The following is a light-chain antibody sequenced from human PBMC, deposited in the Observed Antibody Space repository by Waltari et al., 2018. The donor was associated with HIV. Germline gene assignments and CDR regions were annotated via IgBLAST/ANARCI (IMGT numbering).Light chain of an antibody. J-gene: IGKJ3*01. CDR2: AAS. CDR1: PGTGHE. V-gene: IGKV1-6*01. Sequence: AIPMTQSPSSLSASVGDRVTITSRASPGTGHELGWYQQKAGKAPKVLIYAASRVQSGVSSRFSGSRSGTDFTLTISSLQPEDSATYCGRQDGSFPWTFGPGTKVDV. CDR3: RQDGSFPWT.